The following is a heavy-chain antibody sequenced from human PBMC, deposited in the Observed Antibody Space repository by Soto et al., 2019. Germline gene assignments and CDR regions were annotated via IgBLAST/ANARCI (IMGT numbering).Heavy chain of an antibody. V-gene: IGHV3-23*01. D-gene: IGHD6-6*01. Sequence: GGSLRLSCAASGFTFSSYAMSWVRQAPGKGLEWVSGISGSGGRTYYADSVKGRFTISRDNSKHTLYLQMNSLRAEDTAVYYCAGQYSSSSVEFWGQGTLVTVSS. J-gene: IGHJ4*02. CDR3: AGQYSSSSVEF. CDR1: GFTFSSYA. CDR2: ISGSGGRT.